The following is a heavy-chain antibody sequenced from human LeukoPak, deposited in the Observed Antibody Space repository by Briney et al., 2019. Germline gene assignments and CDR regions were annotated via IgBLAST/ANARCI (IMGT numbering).Heavy chain of an antibody. Sequence: ASVKVSCKASGYTFTGYYMHWVRQAPGQGLEWMGRINPNSGGTNYAQKFQGRVTMTRDTSISTAYMELSGLRSDDTAVYYCARAKVGATSGFDYWGQGTLVTVSS. CDR3: ARAKVGATSGFDY. V-gene: IGHV1-2*06. CDR1: GYTFTGYY. D-gene: IGHD1-26*01. CDR2: INPNSGGT. J-gene: IGHJ4*02.